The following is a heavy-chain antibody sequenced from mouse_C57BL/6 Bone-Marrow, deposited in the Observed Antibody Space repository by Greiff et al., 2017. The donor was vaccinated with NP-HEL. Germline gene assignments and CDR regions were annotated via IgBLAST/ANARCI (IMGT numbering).Heavy chain of an antibody. V-gene: IGHV1-22*01. D-gene: IGHD4-1*01. CDR2: INPNNGGT. CDR3: ASRWDGDDY. CDR1: GYTFTDYN. Sequence: EVKLMESGPELVKPGASVKMSCKASGYTFTDYNMHWVKQSHGKSLEWIGYINPNNGGTSYNQKFKGKATLTVNKSSSTAYMELRSLTSEDSAVYYCASRWDGDDYWGQGTTLTVSS. J-gene: IGHJ2*01.